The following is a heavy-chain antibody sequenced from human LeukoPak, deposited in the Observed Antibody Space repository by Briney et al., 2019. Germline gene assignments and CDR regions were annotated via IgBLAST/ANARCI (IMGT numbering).Heavy chain of an antibody. V-gene: IGHV3-30*02. CDR3: AKGLGYCSSTSCYFVY. CDR2: IRYDGSNK. J-gene: IGHJ4*02. Sequence: PGGSLRLSCAASGFTFSSYGMHWVRQAPGKGLEWVAFIRYDGSNKYYADSVKGRFTISRDNSKNTLYLQMNSLRAEDTAVYYCAKGLGYCSSTSCYFVYWVQGTLVTVSS. D-gene: IGHD2-2*01. CDR1: GFTFSSYG.